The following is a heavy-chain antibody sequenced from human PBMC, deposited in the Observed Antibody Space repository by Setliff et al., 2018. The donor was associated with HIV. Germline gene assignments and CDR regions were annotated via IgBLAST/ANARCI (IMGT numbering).Heavy chain of an antibody. CDR1: GGSFSGYY. V-gene: IGHV4-34*01. CDR3: ARMMVRGVILPYYMDV. CDR2: IGTSGPA. J-gene: IGHJ6*03. Sequence: SETLSLTCTVYGGSFSGYYWSWIRQPPGKGLEWIGEIGTSGPANYNPSLKSRVTISIDTSKNQFSLRLSSVTAADTAVYYCARMMVRGVILPYYMDVWGKGTTVTVSS. D-gene: IGHD3-10*01.